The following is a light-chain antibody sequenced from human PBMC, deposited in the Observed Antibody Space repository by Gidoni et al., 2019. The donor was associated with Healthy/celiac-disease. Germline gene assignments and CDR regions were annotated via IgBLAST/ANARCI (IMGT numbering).Light chain of an antibody. CDR2: WAS. V-gene: IGKV4-1*01. J-gene: IGKJ1*01. Sequence: IVMSPSSDSLAVSLGERATINCKSSQSVLYSSNNKNYLAWYQQKPGQPPKLLIYWASTRESGVPDRFSGSGSGTDFTLTISSLQAEDVAVYYCQQYYSTPWTFGQGTKVEIK. CDR3: QQYYSTPWT. CDR1: QSVLYSSNNKNY.